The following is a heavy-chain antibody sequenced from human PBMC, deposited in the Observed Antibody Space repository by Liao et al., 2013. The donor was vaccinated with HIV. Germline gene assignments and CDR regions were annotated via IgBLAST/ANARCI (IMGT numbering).Heavy chain of an antibody. CDR2: VSDSGST. J-gene: IGHJ4*02. CDR1: GGSISSSNYY. V-gene: IGHV4-61*05. Sequence: QVQLQESGPGLVKPSGTLPLTCKVSGGSISSSNYYWGWIRQTPGKGLEWIAYVSDSGSTNYNPSLESRVTISVDTSRNQFSLKLTSVTAADTAVYYCARGVPPDYWGQGTRVTVSS. CDR3: ARGVPPDY. D-gene: IGHD2-8*01.